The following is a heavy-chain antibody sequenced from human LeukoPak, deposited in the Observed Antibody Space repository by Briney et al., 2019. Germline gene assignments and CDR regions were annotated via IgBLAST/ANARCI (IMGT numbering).Heavy chain of an antibody. Sequence: ASVKVSCMPSGCTFTHYYMHWVRQAPGQGLEWMGWINPNSGTNYAQKFQGRVTMTRDTSFSTAYMGLTRRTSGDTAVYYCARNRWMDYWGQGTLVTVSS. D-gene: IGHD1-1*01. J-gene: IGHJ4*02. CDR3: ARNRWMDY. CDR2: INPNSGT. V-gene: IGHV1-2*02. CDR1: GCTFTHYY.